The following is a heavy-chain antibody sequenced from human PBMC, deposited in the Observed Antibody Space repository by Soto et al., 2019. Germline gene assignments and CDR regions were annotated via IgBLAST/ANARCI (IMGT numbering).Heavy chain of an antibody. Sequence: QVQLVQSGAEEKKPGASVKVSCKASGYTFTSYAMHWVRQAPGQRLEWMGWINAGNGNTKYSQKFQGRVTITRDTSASTAYMELSSLRSEDTAAYYCARAGVEMATIEGFGYWGQGTLVTVSS. CDR3: ARAGVEMATIEGFGY. V-gene: IGHV1-3*05. J-gene: IGHJ4*02. D-gene: IGHD5-12*01. CDR2: INAGNGNT. CDR1: GYTFTSYA.